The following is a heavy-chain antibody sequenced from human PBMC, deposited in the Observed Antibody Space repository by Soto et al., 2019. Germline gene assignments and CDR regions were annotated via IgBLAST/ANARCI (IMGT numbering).Heavy chain of an antibody. J-gene: IGHJ4*02. D-gene: IGHD3-10*01. CDR3: ATNPGGGGY. V-gene: IGHV3-53*01. Sequence: EVQLVESGGGLIQPGGSLRLSCAVSGFTVSNNYMSWVRQAPGKGLEGVSVIYSGGYTAYGDSVKGRFTISRDNSKNPLYFQMNSRGAGAPALYYWATNPGGGGYWGQGTLVTVSS. CDR2: IYSGGYT. CDR1: GFTVSNNY.